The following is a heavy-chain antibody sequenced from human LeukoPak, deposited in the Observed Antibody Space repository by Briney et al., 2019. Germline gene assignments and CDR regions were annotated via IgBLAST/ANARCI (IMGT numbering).Heavy chain of an antibody. J-gene: IGHJ3*02. CDR3: ARLSIVVVVDATSAFDI. D-gene: IGHD2-15*01. V-gene: IGHV3-30-3*01. Sequence: GGSLRLSCAASGFTSSSYAMHWVRQAPGKGLEWVAVISYDGSNKYYADSVKGRFTISRDNSKNTLYLQMNSLRAEDTAVYYCARLSIVVVVDATSAFDIWGQGTMVTVSS. CDR2: ISYDGSNK. CDR1: GFTSSSYA.